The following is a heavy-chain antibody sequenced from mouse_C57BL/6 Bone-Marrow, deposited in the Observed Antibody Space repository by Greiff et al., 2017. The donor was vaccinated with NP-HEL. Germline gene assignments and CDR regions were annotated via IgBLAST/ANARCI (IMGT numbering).Heavy chain of an antibody. CDR2: ISSGGSYT. V-gene: IGHV5-6*01. CDR3: ARHLDHFDY. Sequence: EVQLVESGGDLVKPGGSLKLSCAASGFTFSSYGMSWVRQTPDKRLEWVATISSGGSYTYYPDSVKGRFTISRDNAKNTLYLQMSSLKSEDTAMYYCARHLDHFDYWGQGTTLTVSS. CDR1: GFTFSSYG. J-gene: IGHJ2*01.